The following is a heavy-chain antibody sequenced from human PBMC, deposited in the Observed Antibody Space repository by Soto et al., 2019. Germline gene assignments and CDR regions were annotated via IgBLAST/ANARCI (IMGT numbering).Heavy chain of an antibody. J-gene: IGHJ4*02. CDR2: IWYDGSNK. Sequence: QVQLVESGGGVVQPGRSLRLSCAASGFTFSSYGMHWVRQAPGKGLEWVAVIWYDGSNKYYADSVKGRFTISRDNSKNTLYLQMNSLRVEDTAVYYCARPIYSSGWYYFDYWGQGTLVTVSS. CDR1: GFTFSSYG. V-gene: IGHV3-33*01. CDR3: ARPIYSSGWYYFDY. D-gene: IGHD6-19*01.